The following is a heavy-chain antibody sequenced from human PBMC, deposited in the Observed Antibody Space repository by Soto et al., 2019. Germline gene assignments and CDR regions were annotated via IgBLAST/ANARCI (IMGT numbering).Heavy chain of an antibody. CDR3: ARPHISDSSVSDY. CDR1: GGSIRSGDSY. Sequence: PSETLSLICTVSGGSIRSGDSYWSWIRQPPGKGLEWIGYIYYSGSTYYNPSLKSRVTISLDTSKNQFSLNLSSVTAADTAVYYCARPHISDSSVSDYWGQGTLVTVSS. V-gene: IGHV4-30-4*01. J-gene: IGHJ4*02. CDR2: IYYSGST. D-gene: IGHD3-22*01.